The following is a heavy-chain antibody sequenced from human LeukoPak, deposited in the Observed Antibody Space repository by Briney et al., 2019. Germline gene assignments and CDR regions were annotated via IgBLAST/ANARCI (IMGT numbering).Heavy chain of an antibody. J-gene: IGHJ6*02. CDR1: GGSISSSSYY. CDR3: ARQSGFYSNSSYYYYGMDV. CDR2: IYYSGGT. D-gene: IGHD4-11*01. Sequence: PSETLSLTCTVSGGSISSSSYYWGWLRQPPGKGLEGIGSIYYSGGTYYNPSLKSRVTISVDTSKNQFSLKLSSVTAADTAVYYCARQSGFYSNSSYYYYGMDVWGQGTTVTVSS. V-gene: IGHV4-39*01.